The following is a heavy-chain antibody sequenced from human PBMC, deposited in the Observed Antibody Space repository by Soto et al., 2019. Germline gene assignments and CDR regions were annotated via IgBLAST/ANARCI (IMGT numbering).Heavy chain of an antibody. Sequence: DVQLVESGGGLIQPGESLRLSCAASGFTISGKKYVAWVRQAPGKELEWVSALYDLDGSFYAASVKGRFTTSSDSSKTTVYLRMNDLRPDDTAVYYCATWHEREHAYDVWGQGTTVTVSS. CDR2: LYDLDGS. V-gene: IGHV3-53*01. D-gene: IGHD1-1*01. CDR1: GFTISGKKY. J-gene: IGHJ3*01. CDR3: ATWHEREHAYDV.